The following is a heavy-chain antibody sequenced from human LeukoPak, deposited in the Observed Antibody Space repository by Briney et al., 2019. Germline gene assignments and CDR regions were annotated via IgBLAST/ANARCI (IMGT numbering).Heavy chain of an antibody. D-gene: IGHD1-26*01. CDR2: IWYDGSNK. CDR3: AKVSGSYGDYFDY. Sequence: GGSLRLSCAASGFTFSSYGMHWVRQAPGKGLEWVAVIWYDGSNKYYADSVKGRFTISRDNSNNTLYLQMNSLRAEDTAVYYCAKVSGSYGDYFDYWGQGTLVTVSS. CDR1: GFTFSSYG. J-gene: IGHJ4*02. V-gene: IGHV3-33*06.